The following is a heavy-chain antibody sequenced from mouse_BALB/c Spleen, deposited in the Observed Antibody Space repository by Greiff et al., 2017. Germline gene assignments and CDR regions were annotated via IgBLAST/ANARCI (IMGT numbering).Heavy chain of an antibody. CDR2: IYPGDGST. Sequence: VQLQQSGPELVKPGASVKMSCKASGYTFTSYYIHWVKQRPGQGLEWIGWIYPGDGSTKYNEKFKGKTTLTADKSSSTAYMLLSSLTSEDSAIYFCATYYRYDDAMDYWGQGTSVTVSS. CDR1: GYTFTSYY. V-gene: IGHV1S56*01. D-gene: IGHD2-14*01. CDR3: ATYYRYDDAMDY. J-gene: IGHJ4*01.